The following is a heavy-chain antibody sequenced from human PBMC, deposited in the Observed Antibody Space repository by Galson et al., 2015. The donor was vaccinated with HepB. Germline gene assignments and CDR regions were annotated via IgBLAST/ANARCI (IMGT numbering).Heavy chain of an antibody. Sequence: LRLSCAASGFTFSSYAMSWVRQAPGKGLEWVSAISGSGGSTYYADSVKGRFTISRDNSKNPVFLQMNSLRAEDSAVYYCAKLAVLRFVEWLSNDFDCWGQGTLVTVSS. J-gene: IGHJ4*02. CDR3: AKLAVLRFVEWLSNDFDC. D-gene: IGHD3-3*01. CDR1: GFTFSSYA. CDR2: ISGSGGST. V-gene: IGHV3-23*01.